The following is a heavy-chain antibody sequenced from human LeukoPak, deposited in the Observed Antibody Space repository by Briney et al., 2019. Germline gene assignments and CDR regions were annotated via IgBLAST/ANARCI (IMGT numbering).Heavy chain of an antibody. V-gene: IGHV3-30*04. J-gene: IGHJ6*03. CDR3: ARDQAPWGYMDV. CDR2: ISYDGSNK. Sequence: GGSLRLSCAASGFTFSSYAMHWVRQAPGKGLEWVAVISYDGSNKYYADSVKGRFTISRDNSKNTLYLQMNSLRAEDTAVYYCARDQAPWGYMDVWGKGTTVTVSS. D-gene: IGHD1-26*01. CDR1: GFTFSSYA.